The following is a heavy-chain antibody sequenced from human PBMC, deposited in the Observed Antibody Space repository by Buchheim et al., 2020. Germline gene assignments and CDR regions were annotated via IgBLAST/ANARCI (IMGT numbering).Heavy chain of an antibody. Sequence: EVQLVESGGGLVQPGGSLRLSCAASGFTFSTYTMNWVRQAPGKGLEWVSYISGISPTIYYADSVKGRFTISRDNAKHSLYLQMNSLRAEDTAVYYCARDWSTAARGSFRDWFDPWGQGTL. D-gene: IGHD3-16*02. CDR1: GFTFSTYT. CDR3: ARDWSTAARGSFRDWFDP. CDR2: ISGISPTI. V-gene: IGHV3-48*01. J-gene: IGHJ5*02.